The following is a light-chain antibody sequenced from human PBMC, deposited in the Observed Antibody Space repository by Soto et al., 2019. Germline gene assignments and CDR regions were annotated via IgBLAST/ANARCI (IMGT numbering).Light chain of an antibody. CDR2: GAS. CDR1: QSISSY. Sequence: DIQMTQSPSSLSASVGDRVTITCRASQSISSYLNWYQQKPGKATKLLIYGASSLKSGVPSRFSGSGSGTNFTLTISSLQPEEFATYYCQQRDSTPRTFGQGTKVEIK. J-gene: IGKJ1*01. CDR3: QQRDSTPRT. V-gene: IGKV1-39*01.